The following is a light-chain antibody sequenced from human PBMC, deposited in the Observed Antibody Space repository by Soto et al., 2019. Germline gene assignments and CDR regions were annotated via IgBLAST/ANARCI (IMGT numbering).Light chain of an antibody. J-gene: IGKJ3*01. Sequence: DIQMTQSPSSLSASVGDRVTITCRASQSISSYLNWYQQKPGKAPKLLIYAASSLQSGVPSRFSGSGSGTDFTLTISSLQPEDFATYYCQQSYSTPPSFGHWTKGDIK. CDR1: QSISSY. V-gene: IGKV1-39*01. CDR2: AAS. CDR3: QQSYSTPPS.